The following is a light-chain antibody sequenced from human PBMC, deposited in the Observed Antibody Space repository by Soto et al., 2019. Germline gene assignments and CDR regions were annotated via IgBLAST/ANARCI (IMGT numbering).Light chain of an antibody. CDR1: QCISSW. CDR3: QQYNSYSPWT. J-gene: IGKJ1*01. V-gene: IGKV1-5*03. Sequence: DIQMTQSPSTLSASVGDRVTITCRASQCISSWLAWYQQKPVKAPKLLIYKASSLESGVPSRFSGSGSGTEFTLTISSLQPDDFATYYCQQYNSYSPWTFGQGTKVEIK. CDR2: KAS.